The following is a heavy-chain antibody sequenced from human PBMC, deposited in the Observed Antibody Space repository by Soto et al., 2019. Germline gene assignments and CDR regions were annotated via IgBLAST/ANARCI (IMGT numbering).Heavy chain of an antibody. V-gene: IGHV1-3*01. CDR1: GYTFIHYG. CDR3: VRSGYSSGWYHWYFDF. Sequence: QVQLVQSGAEVKKPGASVKVSCKTSGYTFIHYGIHWVRQAPGQRLEWMGWINCGSGETKYSQKLQGRVTVNTDTSASTAYMELSSLRSEDTAVYYCVRSGYSSGWYHWYFDFWGRGTLITVSS. CDR2: INCGSGET. J-gene: IGHJ2*01. D-gene: IGHD6-19*01.